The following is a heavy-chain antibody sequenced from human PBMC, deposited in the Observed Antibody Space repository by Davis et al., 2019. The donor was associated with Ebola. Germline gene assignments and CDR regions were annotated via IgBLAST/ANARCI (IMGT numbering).Heavy chain of an antibody. V-gene: IGHV3-23*01. D-gene: IGHD6-19*01. Sequence: GESLKISCAASGLTFDDYAMHWVRQAPGKGLEWVSAISGSGGSTYYADSVKGRFTISRDNSKNTLYLQMNSLRAEDTAVYYCAKGPSSGLYWGQGTLVTVSS. J-gene: IGHJ4*02. CDR2: ISGSGGST. CDR3: AKGPSSGLY. CDR1: GLTFDDYA.